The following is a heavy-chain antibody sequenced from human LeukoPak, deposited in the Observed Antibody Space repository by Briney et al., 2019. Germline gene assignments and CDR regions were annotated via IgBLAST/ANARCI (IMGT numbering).Heavy chain of an antibody. CDR2: ISGSGDRT. V-gene: IGHV3-23*01. D-gene: IGHD1-26*01. CDR1: GFTFSKYA. CDR3: AKATLLKWEPNDAFGI. J-gene: IGHJ3*02. Sequence: GGSLRLSCTASGFTFSKYAMNWVRQAPGKGLEWVSVISGSGDRTYYADSVKGRFTISRDNSKNTLYLQMNSLRAEDTAVYFCAKATLLKWEPNDAFGIWGQGTMATVSS.